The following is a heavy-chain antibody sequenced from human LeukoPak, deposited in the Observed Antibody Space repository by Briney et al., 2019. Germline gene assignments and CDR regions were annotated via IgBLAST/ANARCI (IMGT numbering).Heavy chain of an antibody. CDR3: ARYPMTYCSSSSCTDY. D-gene: IGHD2-2*01. CDR1: GGSISSGDYS. J-gene: IGHJ4*02. CDR2: IYYSGST. V-gene: IGHV4-61*08. Sequence: PSQTLSLTCTVSGGSISSGDYSWSWIRQSLQGLEWIGYIYYSGSTNYNPSLKSRVTISVDTSKNQFSLKLSSVTAADTAVYYCARYPMTYCSSSSCTDYWGQGTLVTVSS.